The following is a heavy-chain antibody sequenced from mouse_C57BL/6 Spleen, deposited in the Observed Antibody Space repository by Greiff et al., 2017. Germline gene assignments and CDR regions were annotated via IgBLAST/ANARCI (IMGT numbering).Heavy chain of an antibody. CDR3: ARGRYYGSSLAWFAY. CDR1: GYSITSGYY. D-gene: IGHD1-1*01. V-gene: IGHV3-6*01. J-gene: IGHJ3*01. CDR2: ISYDGSN. Sequence: EVKLMESGPGLVKPSQSLSLTCSVTGYSITSGYYWNWIRQFPGNKLEWMGYISYDGSNNYNPSLKNRISITRDTSKNQFFLKLNSVTTEDTATYYCARGRYYGSSLAWFAYWGQGTLVTVSA.